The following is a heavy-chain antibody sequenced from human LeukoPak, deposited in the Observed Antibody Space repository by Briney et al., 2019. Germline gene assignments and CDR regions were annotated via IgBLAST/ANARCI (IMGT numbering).Heavy chain of an antibody. CDR2: INSDGSST. CDR1: GFTFSSYW. J-gene: IGHJ6*02. V-gene: IGHV3-74*01. D-gene: IGHD2-2*03. CDR3: ARDLGYCSSTSCYHYYYYGMDV. Sequence: PGGSLRLSCAASGFTFSSYWMHWVRQARGKGLVWVSHINSDGSSTSYADSVKGRFTISRDNAKNTLYLQMNSLRAEDTAVYYCARDLGYCSSTSCYHYYYYGMDVWGQGTTVTVSS.